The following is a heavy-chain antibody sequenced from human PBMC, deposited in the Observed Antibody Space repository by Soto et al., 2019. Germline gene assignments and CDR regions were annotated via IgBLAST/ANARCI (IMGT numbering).Heavy chain of an antibody. CDR2: INPSGGST. J-gene: IGHJ4*01. CDR3: ARDRPVYSSSPISYFDH. Sequence: ASVKDSCKASGYTFPSYYMHWVRQAPGQGLEWMGIINPSGGSTSYAQKFQGRVTMTTDTSTSTVYMVLRSLRADNSALYYFARDRPVYSSSPISYFDHWAHGTLVTGSS. D-gene: IGHD6-6*01. CDR1: GYTFPSYY. V-gene: IGHV1-46*01.